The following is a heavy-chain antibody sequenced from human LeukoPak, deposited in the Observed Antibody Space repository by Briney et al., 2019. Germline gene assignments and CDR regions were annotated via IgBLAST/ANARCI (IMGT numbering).Heavy chain of an antibody. D-gene: IGHD3-10*01. CDR3: AILSYGLVRGVIITTVYYYYYMDV. V-gene: IGHV4-34*01. Sequence: SETLSLTCAVYGGSFSGYYWSWIRQPPGKGLEWIGEINHSGSTNYNPSLKSRVTISVDTSKNQFSLKLSSVTAADTAVYYCAILSYGLVRGVIITTVYYYYYMDVWGKGTTVTISS. CDR1: GGSFSGYY. CDR2: INHSGST. J-gene: IGHJ6*03.